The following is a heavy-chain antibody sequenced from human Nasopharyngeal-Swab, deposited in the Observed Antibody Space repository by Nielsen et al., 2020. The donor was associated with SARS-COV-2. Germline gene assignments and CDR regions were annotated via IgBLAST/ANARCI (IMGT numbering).Heavy chain of an antibody. CDR1: GYSFRTYG. V-gene: IGHV3-21*01. CDR2: ISSRSSYI. Sequence: GGSLRLSCVASGYSFRTYGMSWVRQAPGKGLEWVSFISSRSSYIYYADSLQGRFTISKDDAKNSLYLQMSSLRAEDTAVYYCARGSGYYGAFDIWGQGTMVTVSS. CDR3: ARGSGYYGAFDI. J-gene: IGHJ3*02. D-gene: IGHD3-22*01.